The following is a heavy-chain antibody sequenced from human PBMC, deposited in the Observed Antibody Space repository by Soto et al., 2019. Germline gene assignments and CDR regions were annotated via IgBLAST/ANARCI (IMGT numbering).Heavy chain of an antibody. CDR2: LSVYNGHT. Sequence: QVQLVQSGAEVKKPGASVKVSCKASGYTLNNYRITWVRQAPGQGLERMGGLSVYNGHTNYLQKFQGRVTMTTDTSTSAAYMELRSLRSDDTAVYYCARVIVEGYAIGMDVWGQGTTITVS. V-gene: IGHV1-18*01. CDR1: GYTLNNYR. CDR3: ARVIVEGYAIGMDV. J-gene: IGHJ6*02. D-gene: IGHD3-22*01.